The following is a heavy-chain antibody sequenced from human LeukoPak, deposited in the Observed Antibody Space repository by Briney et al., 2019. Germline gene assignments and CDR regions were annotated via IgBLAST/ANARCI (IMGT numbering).Heavy chain of an antibody. J-gene: IGHJ4*02. CDR2: ISNSGRST. V-gene: IGHV3-23*01. CDR3: AKDRLESWSGFYFGLFDY. Sequence: PGGSLRLSCAVSGFTFSSYAMSWVRQAPGKGLEWVSGISNSGRSTYYADPVKGRFTISRDNSKSTLYLQMNSLRAEDTAVYYCAKDRLESWSGFYFGLFDYWGQGALVTVAS. CDR1: GFTFSSYA. D-gene: IGHD3-3*01.